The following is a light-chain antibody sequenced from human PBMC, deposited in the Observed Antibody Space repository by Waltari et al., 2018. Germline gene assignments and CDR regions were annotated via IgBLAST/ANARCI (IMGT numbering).Light chain of an antibody. Sequence: DIVMTQSPDSLAVSLGERATINCKSSQSVLYSSNNYLAWYQQIPGQPPKLLIYWASTRESGVPDRFSGSGSGTDFTLTISSLQAEDVAVYYCQQYYSPPWTFGQGTKVEIK. V-gene: IGKV4-1*01. CDR2: WAS. CDR3: QQYYSPPWT. J-gene: IGKJ1*01. CDR1: QSVLYSSNNY.